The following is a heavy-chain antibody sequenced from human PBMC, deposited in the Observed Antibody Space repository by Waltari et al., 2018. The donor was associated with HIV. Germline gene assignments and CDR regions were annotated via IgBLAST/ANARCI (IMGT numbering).Heavy chain of an antibody. CDR3: ARRLWSSGWGYYFDY. D-gene: IGHD6-19*01. J-gene: IGHJ4*02. CDR1: GGSISSSSYY. CDR2: IYYSGST. V-gene: IGHV4-39*01. Sequence: QLQLQESGPGLVKPSETLSLTCTVSGGSISSSSYYWGWIRQPPGKGLEWIGSIYYSGSTYSNPSLKCRVTISVDTSKNQFSLKLSSVTAADTAVYYCARRLWSSGWGYYFDYWGQGTLVTVSS.